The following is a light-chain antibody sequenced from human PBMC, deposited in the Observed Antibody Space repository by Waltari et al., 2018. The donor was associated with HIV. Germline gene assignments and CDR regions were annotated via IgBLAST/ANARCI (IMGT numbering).Light chain of an antibody. J-gene: IGLJ2*01. Sequence: QSALTQPPSASGSPGQSVTISCTGTSTDVGAYNYVSWYQQHSGEAPKLIIYEVTRRPSGVPDRFSGSKSGNTASLTFSALQAEDEADFYCSSYAGSTVIFGGGTKLTVL. CDR1: STDVGAYNY. CDR3: SSYAGSTVI. CDR2: EVT. V-gene: IGLV2-8*01.